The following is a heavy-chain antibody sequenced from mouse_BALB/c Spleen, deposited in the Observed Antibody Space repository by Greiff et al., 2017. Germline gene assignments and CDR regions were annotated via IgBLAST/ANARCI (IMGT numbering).Heavy chain of an antibody. V-gene: IGHV2-9*02. CDR3: ARDKGITTVVATDYYAMDY. CDR2: IWAGGST. J-gene: IGHJ4*01. D-gene: IGHD1-1*01. CDR1: GFSLPSYG. Sequence: QVQLQQSGPGLVAPSQSLSITCTVSGFSLPSYGVHWVRQPPGKGLEWLGVIWAGGSTNYNSALMSRLSISKDNSKSQVFLKMNSLQTDDTAMYYCARDKGITTVVATDYYAMDYWGQGTSVTVSS.